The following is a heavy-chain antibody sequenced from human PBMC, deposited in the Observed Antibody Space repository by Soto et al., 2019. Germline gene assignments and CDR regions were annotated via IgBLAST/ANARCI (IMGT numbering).Heavy chain of an antibody. J-gene: IGHJ6*02. CDR1: GYTFTSYG. D-gene: IGHD2-2*01. CDR3: ARVVIVPAANGYYYYGMDV. V-gene: IGHV1-18*01. Sequence: ASVKVSCKASGYTFTSYGISWVRQAPGQGLEWMGWISAYNGNTNYAQKLQGRVTMTTDTSTSTAYMELRSLRSDDTAVYYCARVVIVPAANGYYYYGMDVWGQGTTVTVSS. CDR2: ISAYNGNT.